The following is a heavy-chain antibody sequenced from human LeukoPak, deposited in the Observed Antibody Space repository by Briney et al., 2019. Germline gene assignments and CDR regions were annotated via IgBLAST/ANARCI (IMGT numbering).Heavy chain of an antibody. Sequence: GASVKVSCKASGYSFKIYAFQWVRQALGQRLEWMGWINAGNGNTKYSQKYQGRVTITRDTSISTAYMELSRLRSDDTAVYYCARDRPIIAVTYRDPFRYDAFDIWGQGTMVTVSS. J-gene: IGHJ3*02. V-gene: IGHV1-3*01. CDR1: GYSFKIYA. CDR3: ARDRPIIAVTYRDPFRYDAFDI. CDR2: INAGNGNT. D-gene: IGHD6-19*01.